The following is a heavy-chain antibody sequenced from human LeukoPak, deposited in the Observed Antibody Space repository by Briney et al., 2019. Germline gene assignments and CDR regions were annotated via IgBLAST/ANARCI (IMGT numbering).Heavy chain of an antibody. V-gene: IGHV3-74*01. CDR3: TRINYG. D-gene: IGHD3-16*01. CDR1: GFTFSSYW. Sequence: GGSLRLSCAASGFTFSSYWMHWVRQAPGKGLMWVSRINSDGSTTSYADSVKGRFTISRDNAKNTLYLQMNSLRVEDTAVFYCTRINYGWGQGTLVTVSS. J-gene: IGHJ4*02. CDR2: INSDGSTT.